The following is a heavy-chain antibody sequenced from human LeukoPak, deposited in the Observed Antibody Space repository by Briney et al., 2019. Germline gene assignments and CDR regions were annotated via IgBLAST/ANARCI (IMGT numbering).Heavy chain of an antibody. CDR2: ISSSGSYT. J-gene: IGHJ4*02. CDR1: GVTFSRYS. Sequence: GGSLRLSCAASGVTFSRYSMNWVRQSPGKGLEWVSSISSSGSYTYYADSVKGRFSISRDNAKNSLYLQMNSLRAEDTAVYYCARVTYGSGTYGAFDYWGQGTLVTVSS. D-gene: IGHD3-10*01. V-gene: IGHV3-21*04. CDR3: ARVTYGSGTYGAFDY.